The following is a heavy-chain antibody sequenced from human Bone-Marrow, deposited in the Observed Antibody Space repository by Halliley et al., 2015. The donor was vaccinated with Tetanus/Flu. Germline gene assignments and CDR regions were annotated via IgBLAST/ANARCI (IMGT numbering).Heavy chain of an antibody. J-gene: IGHJ6*02. V-gene: IGHV5-51*01. CDR2: IYPGDPDP. CDR3: ARQEGMVRSYYGMDV. Sequence: GIIYPGDPDPRYSPSFQGQVTISADKSTSTASLQLSSLKASDTAIYYCARQEGMVRSYYGMDVWGQGTTVTVSS. D-gene: IGHD2-8*01.